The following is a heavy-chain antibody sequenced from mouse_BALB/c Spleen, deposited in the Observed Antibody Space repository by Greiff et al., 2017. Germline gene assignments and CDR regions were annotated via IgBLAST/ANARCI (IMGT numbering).Heavy chain of an antibody. CDR2: ISSGGST. CDR3: ARGPYYGNAWFAY. J-gene: IGHJ3*01. Sequence: EVQLQESGGGLVKPGGSLKLSCAASGFTFSSYAMSWVRQTPEKRLEWVASISSGGSTYYPDSVKGRFTISRDNARNTLYLQMSSLRSEDTAMYYCARGPYYGNAWFAYWGQGTLVTVSA. CDR1: GFTFSSYA. V-gene: IGHV5-6-5*01. D-gene: IGHD2-10*01.